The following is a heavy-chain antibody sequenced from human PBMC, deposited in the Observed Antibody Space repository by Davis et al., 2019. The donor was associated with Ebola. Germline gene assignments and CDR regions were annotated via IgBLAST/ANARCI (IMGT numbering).Heavy chain of an antibody. J-gene: IGHJ5*02. CDR1: GFTFDDYA. Sequence: GRSLTLSCPASGFTFDDYAMTWVRQAPVKGLELVSGFTCNGGSTGYADSEKGRFTISRDNSKNSLYLRMNSLRAEDTAVYHCARVNAGTGYSRFDPWGQGTLVTVSS. CDR3: ARVNAGTGYSRFDP. V-gene: IGHV3-20*01. CDR2: FTCNGGST. D-gene: IGHD3/OR15-3a*01.